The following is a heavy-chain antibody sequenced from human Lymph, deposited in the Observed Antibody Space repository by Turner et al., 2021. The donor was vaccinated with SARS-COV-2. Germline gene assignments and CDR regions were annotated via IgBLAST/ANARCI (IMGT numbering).Heavy chain of an antibody. CDR1: GYTLNEVS. V-gene: IGHV1-24*01. D-gene: IGHD3-3*01. Sequence: QVQLVQSGAEVKKLGASVNVSCKVSGYTLNEVSMHWVRQAPGKGLEWMGGFDPEDGETIYAQKFQGRVTMTEDTSTDTTYMELSSLRSEDTAVYYCATGPYDFWSGPSPGYYGMDVWGQGTTVTVSS. CDR3: ATGPYDFWSGPSPGYYGMDV. J-gene: IGHJ6*02. CDR2: FDPEDGET.